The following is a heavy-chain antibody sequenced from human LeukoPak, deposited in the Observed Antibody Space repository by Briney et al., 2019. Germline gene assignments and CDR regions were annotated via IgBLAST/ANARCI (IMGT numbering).Heavy chain of an antibody. D-gene: IGHD3-10*01. Sequence: KPSETLSLTCTVSGGSINSYYWSWIRQPPGKGLEWIGYIYYSGSTNYNPSLKSRVTISVDTSKNQFSLKPSSVTAADTAVYYCARARYYGSGKPGLYYYYGMDVWGQGTTVTVSS. CDR1: GGSINSYY. CDR2: IYYSGST. J-gene: IGHJ6*02. V-gene: IGHV4-59*01. CDR3: ARARYYGSGKPGLYYYYGMDV.